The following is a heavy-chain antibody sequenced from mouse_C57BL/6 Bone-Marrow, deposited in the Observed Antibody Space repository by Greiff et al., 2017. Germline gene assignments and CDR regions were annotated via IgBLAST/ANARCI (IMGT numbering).Heavy chain of an antibody. CDR1: EYEFPSHD. CDR3: ARLGTGYAMDY. D-gene: IGHD2-14*01. V-gene: IGHV5-2*01. J-gene: IGHJ4*01. CDR2: INSDGGST. Sequence: EVKLMESGGGLVQPGESLKLSCESNEYEFPSHDMSWVRMTPEKRLELVAAINSDGGSTYYPDTMERRFIISRDNTKKTLYLQMSSLRSEDTALYYCARLGTGYAMDYWAQGTSVTVSS.